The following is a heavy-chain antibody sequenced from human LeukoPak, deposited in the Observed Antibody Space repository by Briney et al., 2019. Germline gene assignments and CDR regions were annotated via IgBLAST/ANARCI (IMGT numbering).Heavy chain of an antibody. V-gene: IGHV3-23*01. Sequence: PGGSLRLSCAASGFTFSSYAMNWVRQGPGKGLEWVSAITGGVGASYYAGSVKGRFTISRDNSKSTLYLQMSSLRAEDTAVYYCAKSAAYGANSYIVYWGQGTLVTVSS. D-gene: IGHD4-23*01. CDR1: GFTFSSYA. CDR2: ITGGVGAS. J-gene: IGHJ4*02. CDR3: AKSAAYGANSYIVY.